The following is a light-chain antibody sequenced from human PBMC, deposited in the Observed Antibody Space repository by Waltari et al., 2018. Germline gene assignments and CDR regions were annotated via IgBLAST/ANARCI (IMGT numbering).Light chain of an antibody. CDR1: SSNIGNNY. V-gene: IGLV1-51*02. J-gene: IGLJ7*01. Sequence: QSVLTQPPSVSAAPGQRVTISCSGGSSNIGNNYVSWHRQFPGTAPKLLIYENTGRPSGIPGRFSGSKSGTSATLDITGLQAGDEADYYCGTWDSSLSGAVFGGGTHLTVL. CDR2: ENT. CDR3: GTWDSSLSGAV.